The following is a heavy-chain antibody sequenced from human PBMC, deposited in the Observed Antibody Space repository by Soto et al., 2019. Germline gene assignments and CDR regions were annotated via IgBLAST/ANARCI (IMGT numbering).Heavy chain of an antibody. V-gene: IGHV1-3*01. CDR2: INAGNGNT. J-gene: IGHJ4*02. CDR1: GYTFTSYA. CDR3: ARGPNPYYFDY. Sequence: APVKVSCKASGYTFTSYAMHWVRQAPGQRLEWMGWINAGNGNTKYSQKFQGRVTITRDTSASTAYMELSSLRSEDTAVYYCARGPNPYYFDYWGQGTLVTVSS.